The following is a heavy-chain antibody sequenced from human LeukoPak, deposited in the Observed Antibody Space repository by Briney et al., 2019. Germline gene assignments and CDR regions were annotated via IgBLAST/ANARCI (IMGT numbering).Heavy chain of an antibody. V-gene: IGHV4-39*07. CDR3: ATVGGSGSYYSHYFDS. D-gene: IGHD3-10*01. Sequence: PSETLSLTCTVSGGLISISTYYWGWIRQPPGKGLEWIGSIYYSGTTHYNPSLKSRVTISVDTSKNQFSLKLSSVTAADTAVYYCATVGGSGSYYSHYFDSWGQGTLVTVS. CDR1: GGLISISTYY. J-gene: IGHJ4*02. CDR2: IYYSGTT.